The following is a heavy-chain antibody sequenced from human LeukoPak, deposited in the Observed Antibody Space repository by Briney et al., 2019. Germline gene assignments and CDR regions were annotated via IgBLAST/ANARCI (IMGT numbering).Heavy chain of an antibody. V-gene: IGHV3-53*01. CDR2: IYSGGST. Sequence: GGSLRLSCAAPGFTVSSNYMSWVRQAPGKGLEWVSVIYSGGSTYYADSVKGRFTISRDNSKNTLYLQMNSLRAEDTAVYYCARDRWRYYDSSGPQPPYYYYGMDVWGQGTTVTVSS. D-gene: IGHD3-22*01. CDR3: ARDRWRYYDSSGPQPPYYYYGMDV. CDR1: GFTVSSNY. J-gene: IGHJ6*02.